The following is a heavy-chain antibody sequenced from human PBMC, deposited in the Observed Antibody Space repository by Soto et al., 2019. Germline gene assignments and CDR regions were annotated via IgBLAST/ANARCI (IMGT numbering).Heavy chain of an antibody. CDR3: AKDTAPGFYDANGHLDY. V-gene: IGHV3-9*01. CDR1: GISFDDYA. CDR2: INWDSGDI. J-gene: IGHJ4*02. Sequence: VQLVESGGGLVQPGGSRRLSCVVSGISFDDYAMHWVRQVPGKGLEWVSGINWDSGDIGYADSVKGRFTISRDNAKNSLYLQMNSLKTDDTALYYCAKDTAPGFYDANGHLDYWGQGTPVTVSS. D-gene: IGHD3-16*01.